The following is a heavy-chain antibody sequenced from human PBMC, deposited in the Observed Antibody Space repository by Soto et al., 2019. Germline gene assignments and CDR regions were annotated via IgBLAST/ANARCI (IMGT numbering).Heavy chain of an antibody. V-gene: IGHV1-18*01. CDR2: ISAYNGNT. J-gene: IGHJ4*02. Sequence: QVQLVQSGAEVKKPGASVKVYCKASGYTFTSYGISWVRQAPGQGLEWMGWISAYNGNTNYAQKLQGRVTMTTDTATSTAYMELRSLRSDDTAVYYCARDSGFDYYGSGSSFSFDYWGQGTLVTVSS. D-gene: IGHD3-10*01. CDR1: GYTFTSYG. CDR3: ARDSGFDYYGSGSSFSFDY.